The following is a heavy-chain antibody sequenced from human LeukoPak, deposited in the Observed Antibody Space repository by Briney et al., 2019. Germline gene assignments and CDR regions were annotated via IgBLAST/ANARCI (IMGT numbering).Heavy chain of an antibody. CDR2: INPNSGGT. V-gene: IGHV1-2*02. D-gene: IGHD3-22*01. Sequence: GASVKVSCKASGYTFTGYYMHWVRQAPGQGLEWMGWINPNSGGTNYAQKFQGGVTMTRDTSISTAYMELSRLRSDDTAVYYCGYDSSGYHYFDYWGQGTLVTVSS. CDR3: GYDSSGYHYFDY. CDR1: GYTFTGYY. J-gene: IGHJ4*02.